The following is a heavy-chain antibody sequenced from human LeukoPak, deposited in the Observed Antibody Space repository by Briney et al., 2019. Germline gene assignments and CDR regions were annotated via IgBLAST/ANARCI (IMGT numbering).Heavy chain of an antibody. D-gene: IGHD6-6*01. V-gene: IGHV3-23*01. CDR2: ISGSGGST. Sequence: HPGGSLRLSCAASGFTFSSYAMSWVRQAPGKGLEWVSIISGSGGSTYYADSVKGRFTISRDNSKNTLYLQMNSLRAEDTAVYYCAKGALTAIIAARSDFDYWGQGILVTVSS. J-gene: IGHJ4*02. CDR3: AKGALTAIIAARSDFDY. CDR1: GFTFSSYA.